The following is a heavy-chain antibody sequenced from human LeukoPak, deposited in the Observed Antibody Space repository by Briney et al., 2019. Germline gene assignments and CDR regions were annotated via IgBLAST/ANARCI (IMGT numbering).Heavy chain of an antibody. J-gene: IGHJ3*02. D-gene: IGHD5-18*01. CDR3: AKEEGVDTAMVPYAFDI. Sequence: GGSLRLSCAASGFTVSSNYMSWVRQAPGKGLEWVSVIYSGGSTYYADSVKGRFTISRDNSKNTLYLQMNSLRAEDTAVYYCAKEEGVDTAMVPYAFDIWGQGTMVTVSS. CDR2: IYSGGST. V-gene: IGHV3-53*01. CDR1: GFTVSSNY.